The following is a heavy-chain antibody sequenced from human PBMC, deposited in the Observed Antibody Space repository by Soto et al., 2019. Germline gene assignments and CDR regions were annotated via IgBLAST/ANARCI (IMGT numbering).Heavy chain of an antibody. CDR1: GGSISSYY. V-gene: IGHV4-59*01. D-gene: IGHD3-9*01. Sequence: SETLSLTCTVSGGSISSYYWSWIRQPPGKGLEWIGYIYYSGSTNYNPSLKSRVTISVDTSKNQFSLKLSSVTAADKAVYYCESRGGRYFDLNGMDVWGQGITVNVS. CDR2: IYYSGST. J-gene: IGHJ6*02. CDR3: ESRGGRYFDLNGMDV.